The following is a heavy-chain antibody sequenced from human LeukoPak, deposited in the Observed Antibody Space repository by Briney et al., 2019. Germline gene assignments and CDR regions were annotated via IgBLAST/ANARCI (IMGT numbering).Heavy chain of an antibody. J-gene: IGHJ6*03. CDR1: GSSISSYY. CDR2: IYYSGST. Sequence: SETLSLTCTVSGSSISSYYWSWIRQPPGKGLEWIGYIYYSGSTNYNPSLKSRVTISADTSKNQFSLKLSSVTAADTAVYYCARVAYYYMDVWGKGTTVTVSS. CDR3: ARVAYYYMDV. V-gene: IGHV4-59*01.